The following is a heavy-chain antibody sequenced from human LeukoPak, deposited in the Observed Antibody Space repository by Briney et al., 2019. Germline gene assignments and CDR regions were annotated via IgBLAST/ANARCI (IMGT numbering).Heavy chain of an antibody. CDR1: GFTFITYG. V-gene: IGHV1-18*01. D-gene: IGHD4-17*01. Sequence: ASVKVSCKASGFTFITYGFGWVRQAPGQGLEWMGWISAYNGNTNYAQKLQGRVTMTTDTSTSTAYMELRSLRSDDTAVYYCARQGDYGDYYPFDYWGQGTLVTVSS. CDR2: ISAYNGNT. CDR3: ARQGDYGDYYPFDY. J-gene: IGHJ4*02.